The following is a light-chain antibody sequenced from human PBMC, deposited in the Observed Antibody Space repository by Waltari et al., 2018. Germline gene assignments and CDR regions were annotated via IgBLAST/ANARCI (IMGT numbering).Light chain of an antibody. CDR1: SSNIGSKT. J-gene: IGLJ3*02. CDR2: NNK. CDR3: AVWDDSLNGWM. V-gene: IGLV1-44*01. Sequence: QSVVTQSPSASGPPGQRVTISCSGSSSNIGSKTVNWYQHLPGTAPKLLIRNNKQRPAGVPDRFSGSKSDTSASLAISGLQSEDEAEYYCAVWDDSLNGWMFGGGTKLTVL.